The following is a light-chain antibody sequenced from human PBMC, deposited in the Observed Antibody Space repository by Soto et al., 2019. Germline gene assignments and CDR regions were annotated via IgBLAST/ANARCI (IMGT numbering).Light chain of an antibody. Sequence: QSVLTQPPSASGSPGQSVTISCTGNSSDVGGYNYVSWYQQHPGKAPKLMIYEVSKRPSGVPDRFSGSKSGNTASLTVSGLQAEDEADYYCSSYAGSNNLGVFGGGTTVTVL. CDR3: SSYAGSNNLGV. V-gene: IGLV2-8*01. CDR1: SSDVGGYNY. J-gene: IGLJ2*01. CDR2: EVS.